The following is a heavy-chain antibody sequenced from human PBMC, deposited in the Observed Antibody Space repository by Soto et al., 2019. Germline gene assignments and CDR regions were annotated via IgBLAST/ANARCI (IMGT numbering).Heavy chain of an antibody. J-gene: IGHJ5*02. CDR2: INHSGST. D-gene: IGHD5-12*01. V-gene: IGHV4-34*01. CDR1: GGSFSGYY. Sequence: PSETLSLTCAVYGGSFSGYYWSWILQPPGKGLEWIGEINHSGSTNYNPSLKSRVTISVDTSKNQFSLKLSSVTAADTAVYYCARGEPQNIVATIRWFDPWGQGTLVTVSS. CDR3: ARGEPQNIVATIRWFDP.